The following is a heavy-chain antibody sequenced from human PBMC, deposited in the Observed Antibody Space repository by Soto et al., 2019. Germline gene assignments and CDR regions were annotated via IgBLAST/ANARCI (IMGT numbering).Heavy chain of an antibody. CDR2: INHSRST. CDR3: ARGWGRIFDY. V-gene: IGHV4-34*01. Sequence: QVQLQQWGAGLLKPSETLSLTCAVYGGSFSGYYWSWIRQPPGKGLEWIGEINHSRSTNYNPSIKSRVTISVDTSKNQFSLKLSSVTAADTAVYYCARGWGRIFDYWGQGTLVTVSS. CDR1: GGSFSGYY. D-gene: IGHD7-27*01. J-gene: IGHJ4*02.